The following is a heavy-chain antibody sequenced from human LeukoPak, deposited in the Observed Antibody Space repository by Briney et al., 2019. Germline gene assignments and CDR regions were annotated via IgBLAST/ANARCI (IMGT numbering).Heavy chain of an antibody. J-gene: IGHJ5*02. Sequence: GGSLRLSCAASGFTFSTYAMSWVRQALGKGLEWVSAISGGGISTYYADSVKGRFTISRDNSKNTLYLQMNSLRVQGTAVYDCAKDQGVAWGQGPLVTVSS. CDR3: AKDQGVA. V-gene: IGHV3-23*01. CDR2: ISGGGIST. CDR1: GFTFSTYA.